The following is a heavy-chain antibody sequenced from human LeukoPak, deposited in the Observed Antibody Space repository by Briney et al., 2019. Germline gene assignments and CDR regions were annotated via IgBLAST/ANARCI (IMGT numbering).Heavy chain of an antibody. CDR1: GFTFSSYE. CDR3: ARVPSTYYYYYMDV. J-gene: IGHJ6*03. CDR2: ISSSGSTI. V-gene: IGHV3-48*03. Sequence: GGSLRLSCAASGFTFSSYEMNWVRQAPGKGLEWVSYISSSGSTIYYADSVKDRFTISRDNAKNSLYLQMNSLRAEDTAVYYCARVPSTYYYYYMDVWGKGTTVTVSS.